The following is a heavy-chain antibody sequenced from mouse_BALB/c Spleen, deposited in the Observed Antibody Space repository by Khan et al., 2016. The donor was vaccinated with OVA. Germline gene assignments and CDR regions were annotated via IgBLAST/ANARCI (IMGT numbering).Heavy chain of an antibody. J-gene: IGHJ3*01. CDR1: GYTFTSYW. Sequence: QVQLQQSGAELAKPGASVKMSCKASGYTFTSYWMHWVKQRPGQGLEWIGYINPITGYTEFNQKFKDKATLTADKSSSTAYMQLSSLTAEDSAVYYCARAGVYDGYFAWFAFWGQGTLVTVSA. CDR3: ARAGVYDGYFAWFAF. V-gene: IGHV1-7*01. CDR2: INPITGYT. D-gene: IGHD2-3*01.